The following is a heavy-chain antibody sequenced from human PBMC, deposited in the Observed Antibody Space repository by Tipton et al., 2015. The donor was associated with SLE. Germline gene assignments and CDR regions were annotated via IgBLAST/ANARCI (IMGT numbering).Heavy chain of an antibody. D-gene: IGHD3-16*02. Sequence: TLSLTCSVSGGSISHFYWSWIRQPPGKGLEWIAYIYYSGTTNYNPSLKSRVSISVDTSKNHFSLNLYSVTAAGTAVYYCAQAHLWGSYRYASDIWGQGTMVTVSS. J-gene: IGHJ3*02. CDR3: AQAHLWGSYRYASDI. CDR2: IYYSGTT. CDR1: GGSISHFY. V-gene: IGHV4-59*07.